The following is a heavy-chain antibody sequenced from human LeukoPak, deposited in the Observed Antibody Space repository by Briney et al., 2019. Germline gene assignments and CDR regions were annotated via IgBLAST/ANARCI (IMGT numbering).Heavy chain of an antibody. CDR2: VYYTGST. CDR1: GGSISSYH. V-gene: IGHV4-59*08. J-gene: IGHJ4*02. D-gene: IGHD3-22*01. CDR3: ARSSGYYYHTHY. Sequence: SVTLSLTCTVSGGSISSYHWNWLRQPPGKGLVWIGYVYYTGSTIYNPSLESRVTISLDTSNNQFSLTLSSSTAADTAVYYCARSSGYYYHTHYWGQGTLVTVSS.